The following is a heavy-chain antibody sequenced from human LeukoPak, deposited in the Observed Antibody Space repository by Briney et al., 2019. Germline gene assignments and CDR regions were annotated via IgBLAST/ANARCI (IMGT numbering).Heavy chain of an antibody. CDR3: ARRRGSHYFDY. CDR2: MNPNSGNT. V-gene: IGHV1-8*03. D-gene: IGHD3-10*01. CDR1: GYTFTSYD. J-gene: IGHJ4*02. Sequence: ASVKVSCKASGYTFTSYDINWVRQATGQGLEWMGWMNPNSGNTGYAQKFQGRVTITRNTSISTAYMELSSLRSEDTAVYYCARRRGSHYFDYWGLRTLVTVSS.